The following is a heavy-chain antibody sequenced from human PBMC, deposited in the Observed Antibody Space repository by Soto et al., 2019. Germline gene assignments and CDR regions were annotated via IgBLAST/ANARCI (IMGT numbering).Heavy chain of an antibody. J-gene: IGHJ6*02. CDR2: MNPNSGNT. V-gene: IGHV1-8*01. D-gene: IGHD5-12*01. CDR1: GYTFTSYD. CDR3: ARDPGYSGYDLYFGMDV. Sequence: ASVKVSCKASGYTFTSYDINWVRQATGQGLEWMGWMNPNSGNTGYAQKFQGRVTMTRNTSISTAYMELSSLRSEDTAVYYCARDPGYSGYDLYFGMDVWGQGNTVTVSS.